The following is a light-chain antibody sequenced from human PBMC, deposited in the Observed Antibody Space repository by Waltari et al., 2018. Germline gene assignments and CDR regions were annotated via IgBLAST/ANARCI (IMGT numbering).Light chain of an antibody. CDR1: SSDVGSYNL. CDR2: EGS. V-gene: IGLV2-23*01. Sequence: QSALTQPASVSGSPGQSITISCTGTSSDVGSYNLVSWYQQHPGKAPKLMIYEGSKRPEGVSNRFSGSKSGNTASLTISGLQAEDEADYDCCSYAGSSTLVFGGGTKLTVL. J-gene: IGLJ2*01. CDR3: CSYAGSSTLV.